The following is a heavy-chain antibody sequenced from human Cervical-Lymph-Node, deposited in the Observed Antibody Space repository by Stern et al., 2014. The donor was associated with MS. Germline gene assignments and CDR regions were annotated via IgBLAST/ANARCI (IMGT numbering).Heavy chain of an antibody. D-gene: IGHD3-22*01. V-gene: IGHV3-53*01. CDR2: LYGDVSP. CDR1: GFTVSEKF. CDR3: ARVAYDSGGFYLRLDY. J-gene: IGHJ4*02. Sequence: EVHLVESGGGLIQPGGSLRLSCAASGFTVSEKFMSWVRQAPGKGLEWVSLLYGDVSPNYADSVKGRFTFSRDKSKNTLYLQMNSLRAEDTAVYYCARVAYDSGGFYLRLDYWGQGTLVTVSS.